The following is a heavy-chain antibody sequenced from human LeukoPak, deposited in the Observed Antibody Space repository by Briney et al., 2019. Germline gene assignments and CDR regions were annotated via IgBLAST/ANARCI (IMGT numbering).Heavy chain of an antibody. J-gene: IGHJ5*02. Sequence: RASVKVSCKASGGTFSSYAISWVRQAPGQGLEWMGGIIPIFGTANYAQKFQGRVTITADKSTSTAYMELSSLRSEDTAVYYCARVSYDYVWGSSGWFDPWGQGTLVTVSS. D-gene: IGHD3-16*01. CDR3: ARVSYDYVWGSSGWFDP. V-gene: IGHV1-69*06. CDR2: IIPIFGTA. CDR1: GGTFSSYA.